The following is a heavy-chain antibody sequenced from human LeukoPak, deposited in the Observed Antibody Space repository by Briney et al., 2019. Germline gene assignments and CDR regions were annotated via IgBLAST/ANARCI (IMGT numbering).Heavy chain of an antibody. Sequence: PGGSLRLSCAASGFTFSSYWMSWVRQPPGKGLQWVAKIKQDGSEKYYVDSVKGRFTISRDNAKNSLYLQMNSLRAEDTAVYYCARGPTRANSSDYWGQGARLTVSS. D-gene: IGHD2/OR15-2a*01. V-gene: IGHV3-7*01. CDR3: ARGPTRANSSDY. CDR1: GFTFSSYW. CDR2: IKQDGSEK. J-gene: IGHJ4*02.